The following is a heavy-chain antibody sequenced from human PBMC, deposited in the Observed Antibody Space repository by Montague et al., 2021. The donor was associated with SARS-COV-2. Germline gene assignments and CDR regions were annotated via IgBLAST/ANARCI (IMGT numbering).Heavy chain of an antibody. Sequence: SRILSLSASGLTFNNYAFSWVRQAPGKGLEWVSIIYRGGSITYYADALKGRYTISRDDFKNTVYLQMNSLRADDTAVYYCATRYNSGWHDALDIWGQGTMVTVSS. CDR3: ATRYNSGWHDALDI. CDR2: IYRGGSIT. V-gene: IGHV3-23*03. J-gene: IGHJ3*02. CDR1: GLTFNNYA. D-gene: IGHD6-19*01.